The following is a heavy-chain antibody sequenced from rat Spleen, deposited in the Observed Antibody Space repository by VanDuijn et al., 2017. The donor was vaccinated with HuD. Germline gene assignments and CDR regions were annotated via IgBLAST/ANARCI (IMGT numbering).Heavy chain of an antibody. CDR2: IWAGGGT. V-gene: IGHV2-13*01. CDR3: ARHLRVASGVMDA. J-gene: IGHJ4*01. D-gene: IGHD1-11*01. CDR1: GFSLPNYH. Sequence: QVQVKESGPGLVQPSQTLSLTCTVSGFSLPNYHVSWVRQPPGKRLGGVGVIWAGGGTNYNSAVQSRLSISRDTSKSQVFLKMNSLQPEDTGTYYCARHLRVASGVMDAWGQGTSVTVAS.